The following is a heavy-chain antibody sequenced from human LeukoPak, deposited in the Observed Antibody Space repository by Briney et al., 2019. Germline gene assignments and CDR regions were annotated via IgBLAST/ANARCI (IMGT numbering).Heavy chain of an antibody. Sequence: PGGSLRLSCAASGFTFSTFGMNWVRQAPGKGLEWVSSISSSSSYIYYAESVKGRFTISRDNAKNSLYLQMNSLRAEDTAVYYCARAQYVSGWYPFDYWGQGTLVTVSS. J-gene: IGHJ4*02. CDR1: GFTFSTFG. V-gene: IGHV3-21*04. CDR3: ARAQYVSGWYPFDY. D-gene: IGHD6-19*01. CDR2: ISSSSSYI.